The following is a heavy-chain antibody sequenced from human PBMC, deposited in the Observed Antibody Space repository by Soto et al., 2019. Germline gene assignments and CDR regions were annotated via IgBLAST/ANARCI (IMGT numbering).Heavy chain of an antibody. D-gene: IGHD5-18*01. CDR1: GGSISSGGYY. J-gene: IGHJ5*02. V-gene: IGHV4-31*03. CDR3: ARVGEGYSYGWVNWFDP. Sequence: QVQLQESGPGLVKPSQTLSLTCTVSGGSISSGGYYWSWIRQHPGKGLEWIGYIYYSGSTYYNPSLKSRVTISVDTSKNQFSLKLSSVTAADTAVYYCARVGEGYSYGWVNWFDPWGQGTLVTVSS. CDR2: IYYSGST.